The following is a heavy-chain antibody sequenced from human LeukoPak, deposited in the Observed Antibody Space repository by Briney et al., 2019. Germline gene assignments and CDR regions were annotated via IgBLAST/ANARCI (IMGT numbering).Heavy chain of an antibody. J-gene: IGHJ4*02. Sequence: SETLSLTCTVSGGSISSYYWSWIRQPPGKGLEWIGYIYYSGGTNYNPSLKSRVTISVDTSKNLFSLKLTSVTAADTAVYYCARHSVEGSLVEAATFDYWGQGTLVTVSS. V-gene: IGHV4-59*08. CDR2: IYYSGGT. CDR3: ARHSVEGSLVEAATFDY. CDR1: GGSISSYY. D-gene: IGHD2-15*01.